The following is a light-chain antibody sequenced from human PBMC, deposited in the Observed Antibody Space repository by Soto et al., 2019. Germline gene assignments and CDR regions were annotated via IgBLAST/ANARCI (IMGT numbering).Light chain of an antibody. Sequence: SVLTQPPSVSGAPGQRVTISCTGSSSNIGAGFDVHWYQQLPGTAPKLLIYGTSNRPSGVPDRFSGSKSGTSASLAITGLQAEDEADYYCQSYDGSLTGYVFGTGTKVTVL. V-gene: IGLV1-40*01. CDR3: QSYDGSLTGYV. CDR2: GTS. CDR1: SSNIGAGFD. J-gene: IGLJ1*01.